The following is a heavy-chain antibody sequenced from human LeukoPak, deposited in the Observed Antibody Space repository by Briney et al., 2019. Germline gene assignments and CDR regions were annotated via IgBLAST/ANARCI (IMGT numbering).Heavy chain of an antibody. Sequence: GGSLRLSCAASGFTFRNYWMSWVRQAPGKGLEWVANIKKDGTEKYYVDSVKGRFTISRDNAKNSLYLQMNSPRAEDTAVYYCAREVAAAGTRRLDYWGQGTLVTVSS. CDR1: GFTFRNYW. CDR3: AREVAAAGTRRLDY. D-gene: IGHD6-13*01. J-gene: IGHJ4*02. CDR2: IKKDGTEK. V-gene: IGHV3-7*01.